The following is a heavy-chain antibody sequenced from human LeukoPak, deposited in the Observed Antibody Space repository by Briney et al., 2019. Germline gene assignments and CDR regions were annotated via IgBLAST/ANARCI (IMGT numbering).Heavy chain of an antibody. Sequence: ASVKVSCKASGYTFTSYGISWVRQAPGQGLEWMGWISAYNGNTNYAQKLQGRVTMTTDTSTSTAYMELSSLRSEDTAVYYCAREVVVVVAATRRLEPNWFDPWGQGTLVTVSS. V-gene: IGHV1-18*01. CDR2: ISAYNGNT. D-gene: IGHD2-15*01. J-gene: IGHJ5*02. CDR3: AREVVVVVAATRRLEPNWFDP. CDR1: GYTFTSYG.